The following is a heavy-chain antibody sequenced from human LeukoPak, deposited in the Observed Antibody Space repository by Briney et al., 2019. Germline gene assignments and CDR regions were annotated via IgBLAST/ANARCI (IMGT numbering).Heavy chain of an antibody. V-gene: IGHV3-30*02. CDR2: IRYDGSNK. CDR1: GFIFSSYG. CDR3: AKGHGTQYLEWLSIEY. Sequence: PGGSLRLSCAASGFIFSSYGMHWVRQAPGKGLEWVAFIRYDGSNKNYADSVKGRFTISRGNSKNTVYLQMNSLRAEDTAVYYCAKGHGTQYLEWLSIEYWGQGTLVTVSS. J-gene: IGHJ4*02. D-gene: IGHD3-3*01.